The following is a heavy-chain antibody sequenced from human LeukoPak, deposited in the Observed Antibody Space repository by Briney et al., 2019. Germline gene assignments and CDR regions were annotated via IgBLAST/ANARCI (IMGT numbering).Heavy chain of an antibody. V-gene: IGHV3-23*01. CDR3: AKGVRSGKYFYASSGYSFDS. CDR1: GFTFSNYA. CDR2: IGGSGSST. J-gene: IGHJ4*02. Sequence: GGSLRLSCTTSGFTFSNYAMSWVRQAPGKGLEWVSSIGGSGSSTWYADSVKGRFTISRHNSKNTLFLQMNGLRAEDTAVYYCAKGVRSGKYFYASSGYSFDSWGQGTLVTVSS. D-gene: IGHD3-22*01.